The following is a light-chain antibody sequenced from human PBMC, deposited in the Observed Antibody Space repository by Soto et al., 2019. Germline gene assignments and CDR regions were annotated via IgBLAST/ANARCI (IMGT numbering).Light chain of an antibody. V-gene: IGKV3D-20*01. CDR2: DTS. Sequence: EIVLTQSPASLSLSPGERATLFCGASRNIPSIYLAWYQVKPGLAPRLLIYDTSIRATGIPDRFTGSGSGTDFTLTITRLDPEDFAFYYCQQYHASLTFGGGTKVEIK. CDR3: QQYHASLT. J-gene: IGKJ4*01. CDR1: RNIPSIY.